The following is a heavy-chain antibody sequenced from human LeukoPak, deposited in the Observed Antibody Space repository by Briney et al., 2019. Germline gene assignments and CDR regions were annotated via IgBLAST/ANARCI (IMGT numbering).Heavy chain of an antibody. J-gene: IGHJ4*02. CDR2: INPNSGRT. CDR3: ARGTYYDSSAYSGVRLFDY. CDR1: GYTFTGYC. D-gene: IGHD3-22*01. Sequence: WASVKVSCEASGYTFTGYCMHWVRQAPGQGLEWMGWINPNSGRTNYAQKFQGRVTMTGDTSISTAYMELTRLTSDDTAVYYCARGTYYDSSAYSGVRLFDYWGQGTLVTVSS. V-gene: IGHV1-2*02.